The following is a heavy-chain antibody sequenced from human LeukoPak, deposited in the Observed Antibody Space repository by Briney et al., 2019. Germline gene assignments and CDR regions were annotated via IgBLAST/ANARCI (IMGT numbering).Heavy chain of an antibody. CDR1: GASISSLY. V-gene: IGHV4-59*11. Sequence: SETLSLTCTVSGASISSLYWNWIRQPPGKGLEWIGYISNSGSSSYNPSLNSRVTISIDTSKNQFSLNLNSVTAADTAVYYCARHEDWVLDYWGQGTLVTVSS. CDR3: ARHEDWVLDY. CDR2: ISNSGSS. D-gene: IGHD3/OR15-3a*01. J-gene: IGHJ4*02.